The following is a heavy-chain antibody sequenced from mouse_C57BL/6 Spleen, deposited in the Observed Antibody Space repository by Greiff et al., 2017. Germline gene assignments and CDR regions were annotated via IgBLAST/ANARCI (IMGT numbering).Heavy chain of an antibody. CDR2: INYDGSST. V-gene: IGHV5-16*01. Sequence: EVMLVESEGGLVQPGSSMKLSCTASGFTFSDYYMAWVRQVPEKGLEWVANINYDGSSTYYLDSLKSRFIISRDNAKNILYLQMSSLKSEDTATYYCARGKITTRYFDVWGTGTTVTVSS. CDR1: GFTFSDYY. CDR3: ARGKITTRYFDV. J-gene: IGHJ1*03. D-gene: IGHD1-1*01.